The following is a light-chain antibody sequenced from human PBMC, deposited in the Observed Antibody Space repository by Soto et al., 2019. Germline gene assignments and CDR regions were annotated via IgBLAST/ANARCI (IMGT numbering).Light chain of an antibody. Sequence: AIQMTQSPSSLSASVGDRVTITCRASQDISNDLGWYQQRPGRAPKLLIYAASRLQSGVLSRFSGSGSGRDFTLTISSLQPEDFATDYCLQDYLSPRTFGQGTRVEIK. J-gene: IGKJ1*01. V-gene: IGKV1-6*01. CDR1: QDISND. CDR2: AAS. CDR3: LQDYLSPRT.